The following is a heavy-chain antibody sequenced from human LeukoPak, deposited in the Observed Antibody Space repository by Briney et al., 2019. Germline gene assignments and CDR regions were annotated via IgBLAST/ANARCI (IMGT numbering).Heavy chain of an antibody. V-gene: IGHV4-59*11. J-gene: IGHJ4*02. CDR3: ARSGSSWPFDY. CDR2: IYYSGST. D-gene: IGHD6-13*01. Sequence: SETLSLTCTASGGSISSHYWSWIRQPPGKGLEWIGYIYYSGSTNYNPSPKSRVTISVDTSKNQFSLKLSSVTAADTAVYYCARSGSSWPFDYWGQGTLVTVSS. CDR1: GGSISSHY.